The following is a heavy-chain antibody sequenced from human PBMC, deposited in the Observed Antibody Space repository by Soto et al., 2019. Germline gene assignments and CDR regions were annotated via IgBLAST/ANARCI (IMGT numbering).Heavy chain of an antibody. CDR2: NYYSGST. CDR1: GGSISSGGYY. J-gene: IGHJ5*02. CDR3: ARGPYESADHWFDT. V-gene: IGHV4-31*03. D-gene: IGHD3-3*01. Sequence: KTSENLSLTCTVSGGSISSGGYYWSWIRQHPGKGLEWIGYNYYSGSTYYNPSLKGRVTISVDTSKNQFSLKRSSVTAADTAVYYCARGPYESADHWFDTWGQGTLVTVSS.